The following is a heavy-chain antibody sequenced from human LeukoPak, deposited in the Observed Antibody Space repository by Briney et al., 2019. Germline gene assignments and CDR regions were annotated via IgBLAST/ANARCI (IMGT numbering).Heavy chain of an antibody. J-gene: IGHJ6*03. CDR3: ARAHSFNYDFWSGLMDV. D-gene: IGHD3-3*01. CDR2: ISSSSSSYI. Sequence: GGSLRLSCAASGFTFSSYSMNWVRQAPGKGLEWVSSISSSSSSYIYYADSVKGRFTISRDNSKNSLYLQMNSLRAEDTAVYYCARAHSFNYDFWSGLMDVWGKGTTVTVSS. CDR1: GFTFSSYS. V-gene: IGHV3-21*01.